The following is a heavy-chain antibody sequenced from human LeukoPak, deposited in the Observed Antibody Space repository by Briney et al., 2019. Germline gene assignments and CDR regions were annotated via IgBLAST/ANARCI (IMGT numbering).Heavy chain of an antibody. Sequence: ASVKVSCKASGYTFTSYGISWVRQAPGQGLEWMGWINAGNGNTKYSQKFQGRVTVTRHTSASTVYMELSSLRSEDTAVYYCARVNSGYGSAVGVWGQGTTVTVSS. CDR1: GYTFTSYG. V-gene: IGHV1-18*01. CDR2: INAGNGNT. J-gene: IGHJ6*02. CDR3: ARVNSGYGSAVGV. D-gene: IGHD5-12*01.